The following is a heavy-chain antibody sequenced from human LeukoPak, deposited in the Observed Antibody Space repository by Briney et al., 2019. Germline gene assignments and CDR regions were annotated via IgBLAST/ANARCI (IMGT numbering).Heavy chain of an antibody. D-gene: IGHD1-14*01. CDR2: IYYSGST. CDR1: GGSISSYY. V-gene: IGHV4-59*01. CDR3: ARYKRHSDAFDI. Sequence: SETLSLTCTVSGGSISSYYRSWIRQPPGKGLGWIGYIYYSGSTNYNPSLKSRVTISVDTSKNQFSLKLSSVTAADTAVYYCARYKRHSDAFDIWGQGTMVTVSS. J-gene: IGHJ3*02.